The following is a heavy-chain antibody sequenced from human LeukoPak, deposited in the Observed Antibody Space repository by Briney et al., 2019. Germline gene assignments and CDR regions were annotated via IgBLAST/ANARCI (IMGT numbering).Heavy chain of an antibody. D-gene: IGHD2-15*01. CDR1: GFSLSTYA. CDR3: AKDTTAWWYHRAYMNV. Sequence: GGSLRLSCAASGFSLSTYALSWVRQVPGGGLEWVAAISGSGDKTYHADSVKGRFTISKDNSENRLSLQMDSLRAEGTAVYFCAKDTTAWWYHRAYMNVWGKETTVTVSS. V-gene: IGHV3-23*01. CDR2: ISGSGDKT. J-gene: IGHJ6*03.